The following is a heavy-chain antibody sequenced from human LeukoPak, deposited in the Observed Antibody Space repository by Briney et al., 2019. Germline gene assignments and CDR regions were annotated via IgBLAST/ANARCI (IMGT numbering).Heavy chain of an antibody. CDR1: GGSISSYY. CDR3: ARMTSYYYYMDV. J-gene: IGHJ6*03. Sequence: NPSETLSLTCTVSGGSISSYYWSWIRQPPGKGLEWIGYIYYSGSTNYNPSLKSRVTISVDTSKNQFSLKLSSVTAADTAVYYCARMTSYYYYMDVWGKGTTVTISS. CDR2: IYYSGST. V-gene: IGHV4-59*01. D-gene: IGHD2-21*02.